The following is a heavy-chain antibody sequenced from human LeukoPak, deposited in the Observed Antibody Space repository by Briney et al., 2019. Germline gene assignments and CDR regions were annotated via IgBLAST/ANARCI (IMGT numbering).Heavy chain of an antibody. CDR1: GYTFTSYG. CDR2: ISTYNGNT. J-gene: IGHJ6*04. Sequence: ASVKVSCKASGYTFTSYGISGVRQAPGQGLEWRGWISTYNGNTDYAQTLPARGTKTTDTSTSTAYMELRSMRSDDTAVYYCARRNVVSFYYGMDVWGKGTTVAVSS. V-gene: IGHV1-18*04. CDR3: ARRNVVSFYYGMDV. D-gene: IGHD2/OR15-2a*01.